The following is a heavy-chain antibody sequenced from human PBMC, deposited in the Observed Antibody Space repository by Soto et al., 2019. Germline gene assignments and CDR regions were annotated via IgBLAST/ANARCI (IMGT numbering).Heavy chain of an antibody. CDR1: GGSVSSGSYY. J-gene: IGHJ4*02. CDR3: ARVLYDSSGYYYQFDY. D-gene: IGHD3-22*01. Sequence: SETLSLTCTVSGGSVSSGSYYWSWIRQPPGKGLEWIGYIYYSGSTNYNPSLKSRVTISVDTSKNQFSLKLSSVTAADTAVYYCARVLYDSSGYYYQFDYWGQGTLVTVSS. CDR2: IYYSGST. V-gene: IGHV4-61*01.